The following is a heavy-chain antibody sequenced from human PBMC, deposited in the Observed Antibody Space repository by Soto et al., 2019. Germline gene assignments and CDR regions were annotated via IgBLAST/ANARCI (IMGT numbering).Heavy chain of an antibody. V-gene: IGHV4-34*01. D-gene: IGHD2-2*01. CDR3: ARGDGIGYCSSTSCFAFDI. CDR1: GGSFSGYD. CDR2: INHSGST. Sequence: SETLSLTCAVDGGSFSGYDVSWIRQPPGKGLEWIGEINHSGSTNYNPSLKSRVTISVDTSKNQFSLKLSSVTAADTAVYYCARGDGIGYCSSTSCFAFDIWGQGTMVTVSS. J-gene: IGHJ3*02.